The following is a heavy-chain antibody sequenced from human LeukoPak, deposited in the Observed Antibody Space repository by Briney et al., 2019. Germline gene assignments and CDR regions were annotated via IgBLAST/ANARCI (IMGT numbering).Heavy chain of an antibody. J-gene: IGHJ4*02. CDR2: ISGSGGST. D-gene: IGHD3-9*01. CDR1: GFTFSSYA. Sequence: PGGSLRLSCAASGFTFSSYAMSWVRQAPGKGLKWVSAISGSGGSTYYADSVKGRFTISRDNSKNTLYLQMNSLRAEDTAVYYCAKGGLYYDILTGLYFDYWGQGTLVTVSS. V-gene: IGHV3-23*01. CDR3: AKGGLYYDILTGLYFDY.